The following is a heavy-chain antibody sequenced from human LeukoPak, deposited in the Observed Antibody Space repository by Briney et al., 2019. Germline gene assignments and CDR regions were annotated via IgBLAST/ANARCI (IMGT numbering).Heavy chain of an antibody. Sequence: GASVKVSCKVSRYTLSELSMHWVRQAPGKGLEWVGGFDPEDGETIYAQKFQGRVTMTEDTSTDTAYMELSSLRSEDTAVYYCATQSALLRDFDYWGQGTLVTVSS. CDR2: FDPEDGET. CDR1: RYTLSELS. D-gene: IGHD3-22*01. J-gene: IGHJ4*02. V-gene: IGHV1-24*01. CDR3: ATQSALLRDFDY.